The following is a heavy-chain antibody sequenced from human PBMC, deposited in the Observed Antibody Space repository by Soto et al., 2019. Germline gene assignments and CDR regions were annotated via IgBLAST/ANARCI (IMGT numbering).Heavy chain of an antibody. D-gene: IGHD3-22*01. CDR1: GFTFDDYA. V-gene: IGHV3-9*01. CDR2: INWSSGSK. CDR3: VKARGYYESSGYYDY. Sequence: GGSLRLSCVASGFTFDDYAMHWVRQAPGKGLEWVSGINWSSGSKGYADSVQGRFTVSRDNAKNSLYLQKNSLRVEDTALYYCVKARGYYESSGYYDYWGQGTQVTVSS. J-gene: IGHJ4*02.